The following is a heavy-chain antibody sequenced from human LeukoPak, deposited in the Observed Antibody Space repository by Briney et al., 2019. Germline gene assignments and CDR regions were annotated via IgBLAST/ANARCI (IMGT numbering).Heavy chain of an antibody. CDR2: IWYDGSNK. D-gene: IGHD6-19*01. J-gene: IGHJ3*02. V-gene: IGHV3-33*06. Sequence: GRSLRLSSATSGFTFTSYGMHWVRQAPGKGLDWVAVIWYDGSNKYYADSVKERFTISRDNSKNTLYLQMNSLRAEDTAVYYCAKDGEQWLVVGGAFDIWGQGTMVTVSS. CDR3: AKDGEQWLVVGGAFDI. CDR1: GFTFTSYG.